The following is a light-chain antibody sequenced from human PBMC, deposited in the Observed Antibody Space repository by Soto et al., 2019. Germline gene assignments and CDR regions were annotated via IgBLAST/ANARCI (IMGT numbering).Light chain of an antibody. CDR2: GAS. V-gene: IGKV3-15*01. Sequence: EIVMTQSPATLSVSPGERATLYCKASQRISSNLAWYQQQPGQPPRLLIYGASTRASGIPARFSGSGSGTEFTLTISGLQSEDFALYYCQQYNIWPPYTFGQGTQLEIK. CDR3: QQYNIWPPYT. J-gene: IGKJ2*01. CDR1: QRISSN.